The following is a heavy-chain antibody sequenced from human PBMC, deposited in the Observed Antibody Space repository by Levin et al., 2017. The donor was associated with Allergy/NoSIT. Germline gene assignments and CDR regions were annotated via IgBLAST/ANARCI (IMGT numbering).Heavy chain of an antibody. J-gene: IGHJ5*02. Sequence: SETLSLTCTVSGGSISSSSYYWGWIRQPPGKGLEWIGNIYYSGSTYYTPSLRTRVTISVDTSKNQFSLSLSSVTAADSAVYYGAGLNRATGWNHWGQGTLVTVSS. CDR1: GGSISSSSYY. CDR2: IYYSGST. D-gene: IGHD6-19*01. V-gene: IGHV4-39*01. CDR3: AGLNRATGWNH.